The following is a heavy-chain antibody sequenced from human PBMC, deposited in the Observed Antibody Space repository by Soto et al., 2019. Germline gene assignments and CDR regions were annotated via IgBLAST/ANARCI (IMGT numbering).Heavy chain of an antibody. Sequence: QVRLVQSGTDVKMPGASVKVSCKASGYTFTSYGVSWVRQAPGQGLEWLGWISPYNGKRNYAQKVQGRVTMTTDTSTTTAYMELRSLRFDDTAVYFCARAGRGDFLSGTPRFYMDFWSKGTTVTVSS. D-gene: IGHD3-3*01. CDR3: ARAGRGDFLSGTPRFYMDF. CDR2: ISPYNGKR. CDR1: GYTFTSYG. J-gene: IGHJ6*03. V-gene: IGHV1-18*01.